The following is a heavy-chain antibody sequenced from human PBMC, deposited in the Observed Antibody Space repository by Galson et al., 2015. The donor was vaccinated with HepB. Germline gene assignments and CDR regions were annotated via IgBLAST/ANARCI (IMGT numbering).Heavy chain of an antibody. CDR2: IIPIFGTA. CDR1: GGTFSSYA. CDR3: ARGWDSSSWYVYYYGMDV. D-gene: IGHD6-13*01. J-gene: IGHJ6*02. V-gene: IGHV1-69*06. Sequence: SVKVSCKASGGTFSSYAISWVRQAPGQGLEWMGGIIPIFGTANYAQKFQGRVTITADKSTSTAYMELSSLRSEGTAVYYCARGWDSSSWYVYYYGMDVWGQGTTVTVSS.